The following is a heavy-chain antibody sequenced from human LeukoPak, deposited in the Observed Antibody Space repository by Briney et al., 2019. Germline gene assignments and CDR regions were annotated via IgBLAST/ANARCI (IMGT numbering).Heavy chain of an antibody. CDR2: IYYSGSA. CDR3: ARLGPRNSSGYYYY. CDR1: GGSISSYY. V-gene: IGHV4-59*08. Sequence: SETLSLTCTVSGGSISSYYWSWIRQPPGKGLEWIGYIYYSGSANYNPSLKSRVTISVDTSKNQFSLKLSSVTAADTAVYYCARLGPRNSSGYYYYWGQGTLVTVSS. J-gene: IGHJ4*02. D-gene: IGHD3-22*01.